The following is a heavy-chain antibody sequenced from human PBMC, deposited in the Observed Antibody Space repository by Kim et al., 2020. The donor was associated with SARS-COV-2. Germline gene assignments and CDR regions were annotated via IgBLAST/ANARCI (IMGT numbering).Heavy chain of an antibody. J-gene: IGHJ6*02. V-gene: IGHV1-46*01. CDR1: GYTFTSYY. CDR3: ARFGGDGNYGGNVFEAKRGQYYYYGMDV. D-gene: IGHD4-17*01. Sequence: ASVKVSCKASGYTFTSYYMHWVRQAPGQGLEWMGIINPSGGSTSYAQKFQGRVTMTRDTSTSTVYMELSSLRSEDTAVYYCARFGGDGNYGGNVFEAKRGQYYYYGMDVWGQGTTVTVSS. CDR2: INPSGGST.